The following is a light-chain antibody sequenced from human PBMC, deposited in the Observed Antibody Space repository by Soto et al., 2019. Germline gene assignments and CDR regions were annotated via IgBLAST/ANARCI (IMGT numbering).Light chain of an antibody. CDR2: DAS. J-gene: IGKJ1*01. CDR1: QSVGSY. V-gene: IGKV3-11*01. Sequence: EIVLTQSPATLSLSPGERATPSCRASQSVGSYLAWYQHKPGQPPRLLIYDASNRATGIPARFSGSGSGTDFTLTISSLEPEDFAVYYCQQRSNWPPTWTFGQGTKVEIK. CDR3: QQRSNWPPTWT.